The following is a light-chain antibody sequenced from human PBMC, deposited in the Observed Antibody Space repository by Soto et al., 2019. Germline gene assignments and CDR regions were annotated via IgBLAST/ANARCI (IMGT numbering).Light chain of an antibody. V-gene: IGKV3-20*01. CDR1: QSVSSSY. CDR2: GAS. Sequence: EIVLTQPPGTLSLSPGERATLSCRASQSVSSSYLAWYQQKPGQAPRLLIYGASSRATGIPDRFSGSGSGTDFTLTISRLEPEDFAVYYCQQSLTFGGGTKVEIK. J-gene: IGKJ4*01. CDR3: QQSLT.